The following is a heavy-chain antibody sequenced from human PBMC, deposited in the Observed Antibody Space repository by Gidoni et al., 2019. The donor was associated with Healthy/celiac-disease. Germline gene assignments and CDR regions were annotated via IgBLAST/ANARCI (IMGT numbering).Heavy chain of an antibody. D-gene: IGHD6-19*01. CDR2: IYPGDSDT. J-gene: IGHJ3*02. CDR1: GYGFTSYW. Sequence: EVQLVQSGAEVKKPGESLKISCKGSGYGFTSYWIAWVRQMPGKGLEWMGIIYPGDSDTRYSPSFQGQVTISADKSISTAYLQWSSLKVSDTAMYYCARDIIVAGTGIAFDIWGQGTKVTVSS. V-gene: IGHV5-51*01. CDR3: ARDIIVAGTGIAFDI.